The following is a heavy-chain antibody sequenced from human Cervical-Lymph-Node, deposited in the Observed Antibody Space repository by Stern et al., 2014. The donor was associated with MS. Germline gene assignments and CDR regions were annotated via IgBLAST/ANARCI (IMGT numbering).Heavy chain of an antibody. Sequence: QEQLGQSGTKMQKPGASVKVSCKASGYIFTAFFIHWVRQVPGQGLEWMGRLNPNSDDPTYAQNFQDRVTLTRDTSIGTAYLELSRLTSADTAVYYCAREATRIVVGIDYWGQGTQVTVSS. CDR1: GYIFTAFF. CDR2: LNPNSDDP. D-gene: IGHD3-22*01. V-gene: IGHV1-2*06. CDR3: AREATRIVVGIDY. J-gene: IGHJ4*02.